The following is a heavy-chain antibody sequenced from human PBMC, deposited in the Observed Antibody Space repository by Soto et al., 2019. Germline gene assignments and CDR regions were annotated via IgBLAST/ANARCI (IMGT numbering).Heavy chain of an antibody. CDR2: ISAYNGNT. CDR1: GYTFTSYG. Sequence: GASVKVSCKASGYTFTSYGISWVRQAPGQGLEWMGWISAYNGNTNYAQKLQGRVTMTTDTSTSTAYMELRSLRSDDTAVYYCASLMYYDSSGYYYGSRPGRWWFDPWGQGTLVTVSS. D-gene: IGHD3-22*01. CDR3: ASLMYYDSSGYYYGSRPGRWWFDP. V-gene: IGHV1-18*01. J-gene: IGHJ5*02.